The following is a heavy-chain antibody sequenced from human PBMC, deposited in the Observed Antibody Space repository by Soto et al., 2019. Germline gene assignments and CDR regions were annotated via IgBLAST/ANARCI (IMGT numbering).Heavy chain of an antibody. J-gene: IGHJ6*02. V-gene: IGHV4-4*02. CDR1: GGSISSSNW. D-gene: IGHD3-10*01. CDR2: IYHSGST. CDR3: ARDHGSGSYSYYYYGMDV. Sequence: SETLSLTCAVSGGSISSSNWWSWVRQPPGKGLEWIGEIYHSGSTYYSPSLKSRVTISVDKSKNQFSLKLSSVTAADTAVYYCARDHGSGSYSYYYYGMDVWGQGTTVTVSS.